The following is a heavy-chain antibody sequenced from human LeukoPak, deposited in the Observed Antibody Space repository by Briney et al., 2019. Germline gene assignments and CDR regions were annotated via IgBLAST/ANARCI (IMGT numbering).Heavy chain of an antibody. CDR1: GGSISSNNW. J-gene: IGHJ4*02. Sequence: PSETLSLTCAVSGGSISSNNWWSWVRQPPGKGLEWIGEIYHSGSTNYNPSLKSRVTISVDKSKNQFSLTLSSLTAADTTVYYCARDSGSSPGDWGQGTLVTVSS. CDR2: IYHSGST. D-gene: IGHD6-13*01. V-gene: IGHV4-4*02. CDR3: ARDSGSSPGD.